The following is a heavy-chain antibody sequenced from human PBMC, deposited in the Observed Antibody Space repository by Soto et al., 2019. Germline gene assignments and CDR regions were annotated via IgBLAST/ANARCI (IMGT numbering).Heavy chain of an antibody. Sequence: QVQLVESGGGVVQPGRSLRLSCAASGYIFSNYGMHWVRQAPGKGLEGVAVTSYDGSKKYYADSVKGRFTISKDNSKNTVYLQMNSLRSEDTAVYYCAQWGLSGHVMDVWGQGATVTVSS. J-gene: IGHJ6*02. D-gene: IGHD3-16*01. CDR2: TSYDGSKK. CDR3: AQWGLSGHVMDV. V-gene: IGHV3-30*18. CDR1: GYIFSNYG.